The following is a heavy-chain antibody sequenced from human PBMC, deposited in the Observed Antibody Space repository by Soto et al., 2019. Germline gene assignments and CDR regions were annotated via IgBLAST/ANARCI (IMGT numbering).Heavy chain of an antibody. V-gene: IGHV4-30-2*01. J-gene: IGHJ4*02. CDR2: IYHSGST. D-gene: IGHD3-22*01. CDR1: GGSISSGGYS. Sequence: PWETLSLTCADSGGSISSGGYSRSWIRQPPGKDLEWIGYIYHSGSTYYNPSLKSRVTISVDRSKNQFSLKLSSVTAADTAVYYCARTQYYYDSSGYQYYFDYWGQGTLVTVSS. CDR3: ARTQYYYDSSGYQYYFDY.